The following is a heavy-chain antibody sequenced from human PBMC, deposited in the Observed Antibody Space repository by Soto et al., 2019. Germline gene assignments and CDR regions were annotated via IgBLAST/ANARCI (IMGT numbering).Heavy chain of an antibody. Sequence: HPGGSLRLSCAASGFTFSSYGMHWVRQAPGKGLEWVAVIWYDGSNKYYADSVKGRFTISRDNSKNTLYLQMNSLRAEDTAVYYCARGLTYYYGSGFDYWARGTLVTVSS. CDR3: ARGLTYYYGSGFDY. J-gene: IGHJ4*01. CDR1: GFTFSSYG. V-gene: IGHV3-33*01. CDR2: IWYDGSNK. D-gene: IGHD3-10*01.